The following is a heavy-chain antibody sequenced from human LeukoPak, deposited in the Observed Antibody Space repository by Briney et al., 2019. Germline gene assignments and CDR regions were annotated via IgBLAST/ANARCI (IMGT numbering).Heavy chain of an antibody. D-gene: IGHD3-22*01. J-gene: IGHJ4*02. CDR1: GFTFSSYA. Sequence: PGGSLRLSCAASGFTFSSYAMSWVRQAPGKGLEWVSAISGSGGGTYYADSVKGRFTISRDNSKNTLYLQMNSLRAEDTAVYYCAKDSTYYYDSSGDYWGQGTLVTVSS. CDR2: ISGSGGGT. V-gene: IGHV3-23*01. CDR3: AKDSTYYYDSSGDY.